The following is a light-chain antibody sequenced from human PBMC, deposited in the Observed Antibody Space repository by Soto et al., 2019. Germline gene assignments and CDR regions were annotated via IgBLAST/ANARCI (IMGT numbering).Light chain of an antibody. V-gene: IGKV1-12*01. CDR3: QQANSFPLT. CDR2: AAS. Sequence: MTQSPATLSVSPGERATLSCTASQGISSWLAWFQQKPGKAPKLLIYAASSLQSGVPSRFSGSGSGTDFTLTISSLQPEDFATYYCQQANSFPLTFGGGTKVDIK. CDR1: QGISSW. J-gene: IGKJ4*01.